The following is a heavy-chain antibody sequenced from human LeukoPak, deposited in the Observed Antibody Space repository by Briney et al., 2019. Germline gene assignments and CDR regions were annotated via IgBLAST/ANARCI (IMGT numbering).Heavy chain of an antibody. D-gene: IGHD6-19*01. CDR1: GGSISSGSYY. Sequence: PSETLSLTCSVSGGSISSGSYYWGWVRQPPGKGLEWIGSRYYSGSTSYNPSLKSRVTISVDTSKNQFSLNLSSVTAADTAVYYCARHYSSFFDYWGQGTLVTVSS. CDR3: ARHYSSFFDY. CDR2: RYYSGST. V-gene: IGHV4-39*01. J-gene: IGHJ4*02.